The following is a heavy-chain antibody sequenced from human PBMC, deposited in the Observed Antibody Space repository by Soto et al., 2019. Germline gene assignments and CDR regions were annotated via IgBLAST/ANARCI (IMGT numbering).Heavy chain of an antibody. J-gene: IGHJ4*02. CDR3: AKVVTTRSGYFDY. D-gene: IGHD3-22*01. CDR1: GFTFSSYG. Sequence: LRLSCAASGFTFSSYGMHWVRQAPGKGLEWVAVISYDGSNKYYADSVKGRFTISRDSSKNTLYLQMNSLRAEDTAVYYCAKVVTTRSGYFDYWGQGTLVTVSS. CDR2: ISYDGSNK. V-gene: IGHV3-30*18.